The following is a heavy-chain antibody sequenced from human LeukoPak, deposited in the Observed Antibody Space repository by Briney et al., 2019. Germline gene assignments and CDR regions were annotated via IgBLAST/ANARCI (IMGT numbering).Heavy chain of an antibody. Sequence: SETLSLTCTVSGASISSYYWSWIQQPPGKGLEWIAFISNSVSTNYNPSLMSRVTISLDTSRKQLSLRLSSVIAADTAVYYCVATERWLQWDYWGQGTLVTVSS. J-gene: IGHJ4*02. V-gene: IGHV4-4*08. CDR3: VATERWLQWDY. CDR2: ISNSVST. CDR1: GASISSYY. D-gene: IGHD5-24*01.